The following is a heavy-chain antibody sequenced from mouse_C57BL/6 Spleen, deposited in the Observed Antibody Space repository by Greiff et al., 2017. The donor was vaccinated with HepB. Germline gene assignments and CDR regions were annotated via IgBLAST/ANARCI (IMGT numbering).Heavy chain of an antibody. D-gene: IGHD1-1*01. CDR2: IDPETGGT. CDR1: GYTFTDYE. V-gene: IGHV1-15*01. J-gene: IGHJ4*01. CDR3: TRQVITTYYYAMDY. Sequence: VQLQQSGAELVRPGASVTLSCKASGYTFTDYEMHWVKQTPVHGLEWIGAIDPETGGTAYNQKFKGKAILTADKSSSTAYMELRSLTSEDSAVYYGTRQVITTYYYAMDYWGQGTSVTVSS.